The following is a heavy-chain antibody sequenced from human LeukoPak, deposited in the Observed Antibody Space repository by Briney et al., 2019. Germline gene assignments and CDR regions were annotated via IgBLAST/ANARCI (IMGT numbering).Heavy chain of an antibody. V-gene: IGHV3-23*01. D-gene: IGHD2-8*01. Sequence: TGGSLRLSCAASGFTFSDYALSWVRQTPGKGLEWVAATTGSSGDTYHADSVKGRFTISRDNSKNTLWLQMNSLRAEDTALYYCASRSTCSNGVCYGLQYWGQGTLVTVSS. CDR1: GFTFSDYA. J-gene: IGHJ4*02. CDR3: ASRSTCSNGVCYGLQY. CDR2: TTGSSGDT.